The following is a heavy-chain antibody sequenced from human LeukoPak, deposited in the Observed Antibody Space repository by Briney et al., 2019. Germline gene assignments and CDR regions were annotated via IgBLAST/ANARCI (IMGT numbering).Heavy chain of an antibody. CDR3: ARRGHYYDSSGSDVFDI. V-gene: IGHV4-39*01. D-gene: IGHD3-22*01. J-gene: IGHJ3*02. CDR1: GGSISSSSYY. CDR2: IYYSGST. Sequence: SETLSLTCTVSGGSISSSSYYWGWIRQPPGKGLEWIGSIYYSGSTYYNPSLKSRVTISVDTSKNQFSLKLSSVTAADTAVYYCARRGHYYDSSGSDVFDIWGQGTMATVSS.